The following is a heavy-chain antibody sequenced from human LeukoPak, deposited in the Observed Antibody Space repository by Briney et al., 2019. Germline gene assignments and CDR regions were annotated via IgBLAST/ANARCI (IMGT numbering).Heavy chain of an antibody. CDR3: KRGGTTFDY. CDR2: IDTDGSST. J-gene: IGHJ4*02. Sequence: PGGSLRLSCAASGFTFSSYWMHRVRQAPGKGLVWVSRIDTDGSSTTYADSVKGRFTISRDNAKNTLYLQMNSLRAEDTAIYYCKRGGTTFDYWGQGTLVTVSS. D-gene: IGHD1-1*01. V-gene: IGHV3-74*01. CDR1: GFTFSSYW.